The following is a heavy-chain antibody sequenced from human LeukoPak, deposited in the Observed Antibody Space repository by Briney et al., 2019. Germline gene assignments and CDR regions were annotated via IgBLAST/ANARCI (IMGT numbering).Heavy chain of an antibody. D-gene: IGHD3-22*01. CDR3: AKDEDHDSSGLQY. CDR1: GFTFSSSG. J-gene: IGHJ4*02. V-gene: IGHV3-30*18. Sequence: PGGSLRLSCAASGFTFSSSGMHWVRQAPGKGLEWVAVISYDGSNKYYADSVKGRFTISRDNSKNTLYLQMNSLRAEDTAVYYCAKDEDHDSSGLQYWGQGTLVTVSS. CDR2: ISYDGSNK.